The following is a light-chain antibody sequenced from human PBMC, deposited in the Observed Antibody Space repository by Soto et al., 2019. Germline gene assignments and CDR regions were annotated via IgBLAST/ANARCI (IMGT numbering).Light chain of an antibody. Sequence: QSVLTQPPSASGTPGQRVTISCSGSSSNIGSNTVNWYQQLPGTAPKLLIYSNNQRPSGVPDRFSGSKSGTSASLAISGLQSEDEADYYCAAWDDSLNGLVVFGGGTQLTVL. CDR1: SSNIGSNT. CDR3: AAWDDSLNGLVV. V-gene: IGLV1-44*01. J-gene: IGLJ2*01. CDR2: SNN.